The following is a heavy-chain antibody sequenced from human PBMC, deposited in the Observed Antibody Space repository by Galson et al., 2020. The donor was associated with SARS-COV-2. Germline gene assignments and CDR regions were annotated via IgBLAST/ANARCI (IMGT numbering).Heavy chain of an antibody. D-gene: IGHD3-10*01. Sequence: ASVKVSCQVSRYTLTELSMHWVRPAPGKGLEWMRGFDPDDGETIYAQKFQGRVTMTEDTSTDTAYMELSSLRSEDTAVYYCATDRVGRGAPGYMDVWGKGTTVTVSS. V-gene: IGHV1-24*01. CDR2: FDPDDGET. CDR3: ATDRVGRGAPGYMDV. J-gene: IGHJ6*03. CDR1: RYTLTELS.